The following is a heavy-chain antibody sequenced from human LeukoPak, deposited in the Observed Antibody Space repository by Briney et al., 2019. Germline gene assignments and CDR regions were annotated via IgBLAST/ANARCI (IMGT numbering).Heavy chain of an antibody. V-gene: IGHV5-51*01. D-gene: IGHD2-15*01. CDR1: GNSFTDYW. CDR3: ARVVADNWFDP. Sequence: PGESLKISCKGFGNSFTDYWIAWVRQMPGKGLEWMGIIYPGDSDTRYSPSFQGQVTISADKSITTAYLQWSSLKASDTAMYYCARVVADNWFDPWGQGTLVTVSS. J-gene: IGHJ5*02. CDR2: IYPGDSDT.